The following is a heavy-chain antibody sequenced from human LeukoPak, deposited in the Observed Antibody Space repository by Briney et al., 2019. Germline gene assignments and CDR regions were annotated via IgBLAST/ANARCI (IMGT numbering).Heavy chain of an antibody. D-gene: IGHD2-2*01. Sequence: ASVKVSCKASGYTFTSYVISWVRQAPGQGLEWMGWVSAYKGNTNYAQKLQGRVTMTTDTSTSTAYMELRSLRSDDTAVYSCARSRGSSTSSYYYYGMDVWGQGTTVTVSS. V-gene: IGHV1-18*01. CDR3: ARSRGSSTSSYYYYGMDV. CDR2: VSAYKGNT. CDR1: GYTFTSYV. J-gene: IGHJ6*02.